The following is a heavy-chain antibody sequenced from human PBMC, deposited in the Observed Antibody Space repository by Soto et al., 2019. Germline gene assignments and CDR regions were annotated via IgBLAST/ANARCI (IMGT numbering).Heavy chain of an antibody. D-gene: IGHD5-12*01. J-gene: IGHJ4*02. V-gene: IGHV4-39*01. Sequence: PSETLSLTCTVSGGSISSSSYYWGWIRQPPGKGLEWIGSIYYSGSTYYNPSLKSRVTISVDTSKNQFSLKLSSVTAADTAVYYCARHPIVATISFFDYWGQGTLVTVS. CDR2: IYYSGST. CDR3: ARHPIVATISFFDY. CDR1: GGSISSSSYY.